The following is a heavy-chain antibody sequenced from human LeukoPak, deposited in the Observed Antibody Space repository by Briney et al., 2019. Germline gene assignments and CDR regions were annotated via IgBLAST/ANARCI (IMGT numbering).Heavy chain of an antibody. CDR2: IYHSGST. J-gene: IGHJ4*02. Sequence: SGTLSLTCAVSGGSISSSNWWSWVRQPPGKGLEWIGEIYHSGSTNYNPSLKSRVTISVDKSKNQFSLKLSSVTAADTAVYYCARGFPYSSSWYFDYWGQGTLVTVSS. V-gene: IGHV4-4*02. CDR1: GGSISSSNW. D-gene: IGHD6-13*01. CDR3: ARGFPYSSSWYFDY.